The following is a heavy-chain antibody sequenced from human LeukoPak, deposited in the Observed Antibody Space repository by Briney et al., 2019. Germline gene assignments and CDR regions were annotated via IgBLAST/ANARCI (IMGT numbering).Heavy chain of an antibody. CDR2: IGRDGT. V-gene: IGHV3-11*06. CDR3: ASHDYGDYASLDY. D-gene: IGHD4-17*01. CDR1: GFTFSDYY. Sequence: GGSLRLSCTASGFTFSDYYFNWFRQAPGKGLEWVSRIGRDGTYTRSADSVKGRFTISRDNAKKSLYLQMNSLRAEDTAVYYCASHDYGDYASLDYWGQGTLVTVSS. J-gene: IGHJ4*02.